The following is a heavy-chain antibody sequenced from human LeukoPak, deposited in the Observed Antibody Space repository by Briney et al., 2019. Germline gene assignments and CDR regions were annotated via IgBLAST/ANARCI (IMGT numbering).Heavy chain of an antibody. J-gene: IGHJ3*02. V-gene: IGHV4-38-2*01. Sequence: AETLSVTCAVSGYSISSGNYWGWIRQPPGKGLEWIGNIHHIGNTYYNPSLKNRVTISLDTSKNQFSLKLSSVTAADTAVYYCARVLIVVVTEEYDAFDIWGQGTMVTVSS. D-gene: IGHD2-21*02. CDR2: IHHIGNT. CDR3: ARVLIVVVTEEYDAFDI. CDR1: GYSISSGNY.